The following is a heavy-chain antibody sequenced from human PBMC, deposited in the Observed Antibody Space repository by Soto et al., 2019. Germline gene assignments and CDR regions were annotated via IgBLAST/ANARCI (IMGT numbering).Heavy chain of an antibody. V-gene: IGHV1-8*01. J-gene: IGHJ4*02. D-gene: IGHD3-22*01. CDR1: GYTFTSCD. CDR2: MNPNSGNT. Sequence: GASVKVSCKASGYTFTSCDINWVRQATGQGLEWMGWMNPNSGNTGYAQKFQGRVTMTRNTSISTAYMELSSLRSEDTAVYYCARXPPEGGYYDSSGYYVDYWGQGTLVTVSS. CDR3: ARXPPEGGYYDSSGYYVDY.